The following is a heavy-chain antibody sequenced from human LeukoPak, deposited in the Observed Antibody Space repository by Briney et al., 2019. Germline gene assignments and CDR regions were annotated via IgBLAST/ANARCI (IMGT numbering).Heavy chain of an antibody. CDR3: ARQAGGTSGPFDY. Sequence: PSETLSLTCTVSGGSISSSYCSWIRQPPGKGLEWIGYIYHSESTNYNPSLKSRVTISVDTSKNQFSLKPSSVTAADTAVYYCARQAGGTSGPFDYWGQGTLVTVSS. D-gene: IGHD4-23*01. V-gene: IGHV4-59*08. CDR1: GGSISSSY. CDR2: IYHSEST. J-gene: IGHJ4*02.